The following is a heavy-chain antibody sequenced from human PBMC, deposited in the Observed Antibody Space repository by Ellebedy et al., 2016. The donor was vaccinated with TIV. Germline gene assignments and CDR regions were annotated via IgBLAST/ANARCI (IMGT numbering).Heavy chain of an antibody. CDR2: INPYSGGT. D-gene: IGHD6-19*01. J-gene: IGHJ4*02. Sequence: ASVKVSCKASGYNFTVYYMHWVRQAPGQGLEWMGWINPYSGGTNYAQKFQGRVTMTRDTSISTAYMELSRLRSDDTAVYYCAREWQWLAHFDYWGQGTLVTVSS. V-gene: IGHV1-2*02. CDR1: GYNFTVYY. CDR3: AREWQWLAHFDY.